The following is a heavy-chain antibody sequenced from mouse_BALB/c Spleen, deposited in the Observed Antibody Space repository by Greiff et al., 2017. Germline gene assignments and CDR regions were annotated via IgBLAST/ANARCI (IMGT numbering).Heavy chain of an antibody. CDR3: TRGYYGSSY. V-gene: IGHV1S22*01. CDR2: IYPGSGST. J-gene: IGHJ3*01. Sequence: LQQSGSELVRPGASVKLSCKASGYTFTSYWMHWVKQRPGQGLEWIGNIYPGSGSTNYDEKFKSKATLTVDTSSSTAYMQLSSLTSEDSAVYYCTRGYYGSSYWGQGTLVTVSA. D-gene: IGHD1-1*01. CDR1: GYTFTSYW.